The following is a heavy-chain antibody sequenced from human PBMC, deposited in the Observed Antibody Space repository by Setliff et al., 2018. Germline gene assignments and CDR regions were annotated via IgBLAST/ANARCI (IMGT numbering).Heavy chain of an antibody. V-gene: IGHV4-59*08. D-gene: IGHD2-8*01. CDR3: ARQDRFYYRGVFVEYFQH. Sequence: SETLSLTCSVSGGSISPYYWIWIRQSPGKGLEWIGYIFYSGSARYNPSLESRVTMSVDTSKNQISLKLTSVTAADTAVYYCARQDRFYYRGVFVEYFQHWGQGALVTVSS. J-gene: IGHJ1*01. CDR1: GGSISPYY. CDR2: IFYSGSA.